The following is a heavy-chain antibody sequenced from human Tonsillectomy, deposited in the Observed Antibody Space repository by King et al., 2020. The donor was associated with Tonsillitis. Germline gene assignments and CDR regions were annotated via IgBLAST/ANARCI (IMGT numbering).Heavy chain of an antibody. CDR3: ATNSSNRYYFDH. J-gene: IGHJ4*02. CDR2: IDYSGATKKHTWTT. CDR1: GGSINSYF. V-gene: IGHV4-59*01. D-gene: IGHD6-19*01. Sequence: HVQLQESGPGLVKPSETLSLTCTVSGGSINSYFWTWIRQPPGKGLEWIGYIDYSGATKKHTWTTNYKPSPNSRVTTPVETSNNQFSLKLQAVTAADTAVYYCATNSSNRYYFDHWGQGTLVSVSS.